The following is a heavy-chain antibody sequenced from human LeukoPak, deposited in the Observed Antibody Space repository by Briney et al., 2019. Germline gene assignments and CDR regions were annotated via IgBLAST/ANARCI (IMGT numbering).Heavy chain of an antibody. CDR2: ISGDGTET. D-gene: IGHD2-15*01. CDR3: AKGGHYSFFDY. CDR1: EFTFSSYA. Sequence: GGSLRLSCAASEFTFSSYAMSWVREAPGKGLEWVSTISGDGTETFFADSVRGRFTISRDNSKSTVSLQMNSLRVEDMAVYYCAKGGHYSFFDYWGRGTLVIVSS. J-gene: IGHJ4*02. V-gene: IGHV3-23*01.